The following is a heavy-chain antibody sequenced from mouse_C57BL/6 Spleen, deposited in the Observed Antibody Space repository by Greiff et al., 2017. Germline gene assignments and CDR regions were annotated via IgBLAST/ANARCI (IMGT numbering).Heavy chain of an antibody. Sequence: VQRVESGAELVRPGASVTLSCKASGYTFTDYEMHWVKQTPVHGLEWIGAIDPETGGTAYNQKFKGKAILTADKSSSTAYMELRSLTSEDSAVYYCTRRSLGYFDVWGTGTTVTVSS. J-gene: IGHJ1*03. CDR3: TRRSLGYFDV. CDR1: GYTFTDYE. V-gene: IGHV1-15*01. CDR2: IDPETGGT.